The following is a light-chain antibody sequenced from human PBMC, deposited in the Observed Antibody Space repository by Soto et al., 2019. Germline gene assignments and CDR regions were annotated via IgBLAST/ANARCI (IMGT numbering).Light chain of an antibody. CDR2: DAS. CDR1: QCVSSTS. CDR3: QRYGSSPLT. V-gene: IGKV3-20*01. Sequence: IVLTQSPGTLSLSPGERATLSCRASQCVSSTSLAWYKQKPGQAPRLLIYDASSRATGIPDRFSGSGSGTDFTLTISRLEPEDFAVYYCQRYGSSPLTFGGGTKVEIK. J-gene: IGKJ4*01.